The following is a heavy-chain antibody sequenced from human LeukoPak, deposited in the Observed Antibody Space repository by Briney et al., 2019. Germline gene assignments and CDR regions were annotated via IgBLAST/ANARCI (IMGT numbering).Heavy chain of an antibody. D-gene: IGHD3-22*01. V-gene: IGHV3-30*04. Sequence: GRSLRLSCAASGFTFSSYAMHWVRQAPGKGLEWGAVISYDGSNKYYADSVKGRFTISRDNSKNTLYLQMNSLRAEDTAVYYCARDPDYYDSSGYYNLWGQGTLVTVSS. J-gene: IGHJ5*02. CDR1: GFTFSSYA. CDR2: ISYDGSNK. CDR3: ARDPDYYDSSGYYNL.